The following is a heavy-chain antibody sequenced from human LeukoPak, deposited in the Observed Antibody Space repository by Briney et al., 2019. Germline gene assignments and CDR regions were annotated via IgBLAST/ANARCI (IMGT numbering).Heavy chain of an antibody. CDR3: ARDGDPYYYDSSGYYLEYFQH. D-gene: IGHD3-22*01. J-gene: IGHJ1*01. CDR1: GYTFTGYY. CDR2: INPNSGGT. V-gene: IGHV1-2*02. Sequence: ASVKVSCKASGYTFTGYYMHWVRQAPGQGLEWMGWINPNSGGTNYAQKFQGRVTMTRDTSISTAYMELSRLRSDDTAVYYCARDGDPYYYDSSGYYLEYFQHWSQGTLVTVSS.